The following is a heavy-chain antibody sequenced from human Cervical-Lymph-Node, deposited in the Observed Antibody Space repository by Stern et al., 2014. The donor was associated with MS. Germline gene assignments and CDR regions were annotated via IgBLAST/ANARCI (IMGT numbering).Heavy chain of an antibody. CDR3: AAEPMYYSDSVGAFDI. Sequence: QLVQSGPEVKKPGTSVKVSCKASGFTFTSSAVQWVRQARGQRLELIGWIVVGSGNTTYAQKFQERVTMTRDMSTSTAYMELSSLRSEDTAVYYCAAEPMYYSDSVGAFDIWGQGTMVTVSS. D-gene: IGHD3-22*01. J-gene: IGHJ3*02. CDR2: IVVGSGNT. CDR1: GFTFTSSA. V-gene: IGHV1-58*01.